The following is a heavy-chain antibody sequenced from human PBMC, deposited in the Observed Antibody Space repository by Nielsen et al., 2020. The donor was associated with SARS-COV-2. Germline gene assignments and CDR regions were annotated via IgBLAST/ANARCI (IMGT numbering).Heavy chain of an antibody. D-gene: IGHD3-10*01. J-gene: IGHJ4*02. CDR3: ARDFGIFGELSDY. V-gene: IGHV3-30*03. CDR2: ISYDGSNK. Sequence: GESLKISCAASGFTFSSYGMHWVRQAPGKGLEWVAVISYDGSNKYYADSVKGRFTISRDNSKNTLYLQMNSLRAEDTAVYYCARDFGIFGELSDYWGQGTLVTVSS. CDR1: GFTFSSYG.